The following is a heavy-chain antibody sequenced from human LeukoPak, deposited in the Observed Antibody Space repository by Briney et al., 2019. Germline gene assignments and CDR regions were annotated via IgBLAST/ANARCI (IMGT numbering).Heavy chain of an antibody. D-gene: IGHD6-19*01. J-gene: IGHJ6*03. V-gene: IGHV3-48*03. CDR1: GFTFSSYE. Sequence: TGGSLRLSCAASGFTFSSYEMNWVRQAPGKGLEWVSYISSSGSTIYYADSVKGRFTISRDNAKNSLYLQMNSLRAEDTAVYYCARGYSSGWYNYYYYYMDVWGKGTTVTISS. CDR3: ARGYSSGWYNYYYYYMDV. CDR2: ISSSGSTI.